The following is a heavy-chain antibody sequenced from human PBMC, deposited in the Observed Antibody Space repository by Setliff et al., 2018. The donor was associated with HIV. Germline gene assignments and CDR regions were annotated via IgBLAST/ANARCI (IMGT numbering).Heavy chain of an antibody. CDR3: ARDMRSDIVVVVAAIPGDY. V-gene: IGHV1-69*13. CDR2: IIPIFGTA. D-gene: IGHD2-15*01. Sequence: GASVKVSCKASGGTFSSYAISWVRQAPGQGLEWMGGIIPIFGTANYAQKFQGRVTITADESTSTAYMELRSLRSDDTAVYYCARDMRSDIVVVVAAIPGDYWGQGTLVTVSS. J-gene: IGHJ4*02. CDR1: GGTFSSYA.